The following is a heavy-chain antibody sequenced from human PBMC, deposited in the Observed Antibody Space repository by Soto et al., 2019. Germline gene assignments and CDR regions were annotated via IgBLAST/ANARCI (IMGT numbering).Heavy chain of an antibody. J-gene: IGHJ5*02. CDR2: INAGNGNT. V-gene: IGHV1-3*01. Sequence: ASVKVSCKASGYTFQSHAIHWVRQAPGQRLEWMGWINAGNGNTKFSENFKGRVTFTRDTSASTAYMELSSLRSEDTAVYYCARSRWLVLGWFDPWGQGTLVTVSS. D-gene: IGHD6-19*01. CDR3: ARSRWLVLGWFDP. CDR1: GYTFQSHA.